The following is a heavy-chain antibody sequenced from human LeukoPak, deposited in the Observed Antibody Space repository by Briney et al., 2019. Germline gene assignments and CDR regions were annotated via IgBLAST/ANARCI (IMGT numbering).Heavy chain of an antibody. J-gene: IGHJ4*02. Sequence: SETLSLTCAVYGGSFSGYYWSWIRQPPGKGLEWIGEINHSGSTNYNPSLKSRVTISVDTSKNQFSLKLSSVTAADTAVYYCARRKRPIDYWGQGTLVTVSS. CDR2: INHSGST. V-gene: IGHV4-34*01. CDR1: GGSFSGYY. D-gene: IGHD1-1*01. CDR3: ARRKRPIDY.